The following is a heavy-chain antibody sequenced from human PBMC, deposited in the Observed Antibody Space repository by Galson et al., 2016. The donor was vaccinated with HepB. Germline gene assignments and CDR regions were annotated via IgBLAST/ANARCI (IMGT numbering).Heavy chain of an antibody. V-gene: IGHV4-59*06. D-gene: IGHD3-3*01. CDR3: ATSNLHDVWSGPDGFDI. J-gene: IGHJ3*02. CDR1: GGSVSGSY. CDR2: VYYNEGT. Sequence: SETLSLTCTVSGGSVSGSYCSWIRHLPGKGLEWIGYVYYNEGTHYNPSLKSRVTISRDTSKNQFSLRLASVTAADTAVYYCATSNLHDVWSGPDGFDIWSQGTMVTVSS.